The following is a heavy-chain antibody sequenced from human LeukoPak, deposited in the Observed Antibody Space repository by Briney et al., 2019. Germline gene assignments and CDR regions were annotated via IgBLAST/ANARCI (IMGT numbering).Heavy chain of an antibody. CDR1: GFTLSDYY. J-gene: IGHJ5*02. Sequence: GGSLRLSCAASGFTLSDYYLGWIRQAPGKGLEWVSYIGTSSSTMKYADSVKGRFTLFRDNAKNSLYLQMSSLRAEDTAVYYCARQVPSANGWLDPWGQGTLVTVSS. V-gene: IGHV3-11*01. CDR3: ARQVPSANGWLDP. CDR2: IGTSSSTM. D-gene: IGHD2-2*01.